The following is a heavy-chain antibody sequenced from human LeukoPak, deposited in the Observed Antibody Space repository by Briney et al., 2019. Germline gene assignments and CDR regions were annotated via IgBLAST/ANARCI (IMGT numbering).Heavy chain of an antibody. CDR1: GGSFSGYY. CDR2: IFYSGGT. D-gene: IGHD1-26*01. CDR3: ARANSGSYDY. V-gene: IGHV4-59*01. Sequence: SETLSLTCAVYGGSFSGYYWSWIRQPPGKGLEWIGYIFYSGGTNYNPSLKSRVTISVDTSKKQFSLKLSSVTAADTAVYYCARANSGSYDYWGQGTLVTVSS. J-gene: IGHJ4*02.